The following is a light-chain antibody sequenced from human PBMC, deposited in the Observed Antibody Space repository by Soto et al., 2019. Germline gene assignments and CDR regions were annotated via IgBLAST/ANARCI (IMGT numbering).Light chain of an antibody. J-gene: IGLJ1*01. CDR2: RND. CDR3: AAWDDSLSGFYV. V-gene: IGLV1-47*01. Sequence: QSVLTQPPSASGAPGQRVTISCSGSSSNIEGNSVSWYQQLPGTAPKLLIYRNDQRPSGVPDRFSGSKSGTSASLAISVLRSEDEADYYCAAWDDSLSGFYVFGTGTKVTVL. CDR1: SSNIEGNS.